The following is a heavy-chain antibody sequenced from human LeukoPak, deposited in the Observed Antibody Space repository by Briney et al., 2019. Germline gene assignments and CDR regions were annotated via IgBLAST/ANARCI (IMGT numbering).Heavy chain of an antibody. J-gene: IGHJ4*02. CDR2: ISGSGDST. CDR3: ARRSGIAVAGAFDY. V-gene: IGHV3-23*01. D-gene: IGHD6-19*01. Sequence: GGSLRLSCAASGFTYSKCAMRWVRQAPGKGLEWVSGISGSGDSTYYADSVKGRFTISRDNSKNTLYLQMNSLRAEDTAVYYCARRSGIAVAGAFDYWGQGTLVTVSS. CDR1: GFTYSKCA.